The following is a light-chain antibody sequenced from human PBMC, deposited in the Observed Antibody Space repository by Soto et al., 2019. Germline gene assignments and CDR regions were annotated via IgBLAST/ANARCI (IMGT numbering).Light chain of an antibody. CDR1: QTIYSN. CDR2: RAS. J-gene: IGKJ5*01. Sequence: IVMTQSPATLSVSPGERATLSCRAGQTIYSNVAWYQQRPGQAPRLLIYRASTRATGVPARFSGGGSGTEFTLSISSLQSEDFAVYYCQQYNNWPPITFGQGTRLEIK. CDR3: QQYNNWPPIT. V-gene: IGKV3-15*01.